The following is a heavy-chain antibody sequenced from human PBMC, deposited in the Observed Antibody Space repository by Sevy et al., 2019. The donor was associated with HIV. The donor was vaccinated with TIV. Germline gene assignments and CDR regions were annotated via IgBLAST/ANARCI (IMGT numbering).Heavy chain of an antibody. Sequence: GESLKISCAASGFTFSSYAMNWVRQAPGKGLEWVSSISGIDDTTYYADSVKGRFTISRDNSRNTLYVQMNSLRAEDTAVYYCTKDLSHDDFWTDGMDVWGQGTTVTVSS. CDR1: GFTFSSYA. CDR2: ISGIDDTT. J-gene: IGHJ6*02. CDR3: TKDLSHDDFWTDGMDV. D-gene: IGHD3-3*01. V-gene: IGHV3-23*01.